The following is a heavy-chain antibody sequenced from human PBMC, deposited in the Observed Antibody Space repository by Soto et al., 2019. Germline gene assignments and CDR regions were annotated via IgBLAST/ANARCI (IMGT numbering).Heavy chain of an antibody. V-gene: IGHV3-30-3*01. CDR1: GFTFSSYA. CDR2: ISYDGSNK. Sequence: QVQLVESGGGVVQPGRSLRLSCAASGFTFSSYAMHWVRQAPGKGLEWVAVISYDGSNKYYADSVKGRFTISRDNSKNTLYLQMNSLSDEDTAVYYCARDSSGWYARSHWFDPWGQGTLVPVSS. CDR3: ARDSSGWYARSHWFDP. J-gene: IGHJ5*02. D-gene: IGHD6-19*01.